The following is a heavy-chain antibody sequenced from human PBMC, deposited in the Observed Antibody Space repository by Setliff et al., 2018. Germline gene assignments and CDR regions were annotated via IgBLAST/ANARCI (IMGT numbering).Heavy chain of an antibody. CDR2: VSFFGSS. J-gene: IGHJ3*02. CDR1: GVSVSSTTYY. V-gene: IGHV4-39*07. Sequence: SETLSLTCTVSGVSVSSTTYYWTWVRQPPGKGLEWIGTVSFFGSSYYSPSLKSRLAISLDTSGNRFSLILRSVTAADTAVYYCARGRMRGSCSGPSCTYDPFDIWGQGTPVTVSS. CDR3: ARGRMRGSCSGPSCTYDPFDI. D-gene: IGHD2-2*01.